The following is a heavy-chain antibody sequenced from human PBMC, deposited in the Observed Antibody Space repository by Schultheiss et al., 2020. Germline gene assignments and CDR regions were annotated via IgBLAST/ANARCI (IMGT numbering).Heavy chain of an antibody. CDR2: IYYSGST. Sequence: SETLSLTCAVYGGSFSSYYWSWIRQPPGKGLEWIGYIYYSGSTNYNPSLKSRVTISVDTSKNQFSLKLSSVTAAYTAVYYCARKVTMVRGDHDWYFDLWGRGTLVTVAS. CDR1: GGSFSSYY. D-gene: IGHD3-10*01. V-gene: IGHV4-59*01. CDR3: ARKVTMVRGDHDWYFDL. J-gene: IGHJ2*01.